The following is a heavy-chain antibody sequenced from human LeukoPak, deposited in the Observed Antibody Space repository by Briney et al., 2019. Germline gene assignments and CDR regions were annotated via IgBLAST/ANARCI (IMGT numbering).Heavy chain of an antibody. V-gene: IGHV3-23*01. J-gene: IGHJ6*02. CDR3: AKPPGHYYYHDMDV. CDR1: GFTFSSYA. Sequence: PGGSLRLSCAASGFTFSSYAMSWVRQAPGKGLEWVSAMSGSGGTTHYADSVKGRVTISRDNSKNTLYLQMNSLRAEDTAVYYCAKPPGHYYYHDMDVWGQGTTVTVSS. CDR2: MSGSGGTT.